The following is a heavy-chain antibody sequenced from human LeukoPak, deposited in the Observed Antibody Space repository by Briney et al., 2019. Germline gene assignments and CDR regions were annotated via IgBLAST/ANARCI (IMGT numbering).Heavy chain of an antibody. V-gene: IGHV3-30*18. CDR3: AKIEGKYQLANVPDH. D-gene: IGHD2-2*01. Sequence: PGRSLRLSCAASGFTFSSYGMHWVRQAPGKGLEWVAVISYDGSNKYYADSVKGRFTISRDNSKNTLYLQMNSLRAEDTAVYYCAKIEGKYQLANVPDHWGQGTLVTVSS. J-gene: IGHJ4*02. CDR2: ISYDGSNK. CDR1: GFTFSSYG.